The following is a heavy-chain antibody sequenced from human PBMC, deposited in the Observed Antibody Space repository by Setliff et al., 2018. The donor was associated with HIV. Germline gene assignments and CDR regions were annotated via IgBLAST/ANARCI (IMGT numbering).Heavy chain of an antibody. D-gene: IGHD1-26*01. CDR3: AKDKTEGAMGH. V-gene: IGHV1-18*01. CDR2: ISAYNGNT. CDR1: GHTFGSHG. J-gene: IGHJ4*02. Sequence: ASVKVSCKTSGHTFGSHGISWMRQAPGQGLEWMGWISAYNGNTNYAQKFQGRVTMTRDTSTNTAYMEVRGLRPDDTAVYYCAKDKTEGAMGHWGQGTQVTVSS.